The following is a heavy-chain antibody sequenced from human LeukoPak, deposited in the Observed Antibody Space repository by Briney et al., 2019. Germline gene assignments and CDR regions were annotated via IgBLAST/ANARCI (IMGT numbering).Heavy chain of an antibody. CDR2: ITGSGTST. CDR3: AKDGGIYDFPFDS. D-gene: IGHD3-3*01. CDR1: GFSFDNRA. Sequence: GGSLRLSCAASGFSFDNRAMSWLRQAPGKGLEWVSTITGSGTSTYYADSVKGRFTISRDISRKTVYLQMNSLRVEDTAVYYCAKDGGIYDFPFDSWGQGTLVTASS. J-gene: IGHJ5*01. V-gene: IGHV3-23*01.